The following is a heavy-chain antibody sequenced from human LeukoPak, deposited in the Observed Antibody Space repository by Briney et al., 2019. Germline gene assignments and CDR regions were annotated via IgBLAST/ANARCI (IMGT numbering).Heavy chain of an antibody. CDR3: AGRYCSSTSCYFHYYYGMDV. Sequence: PSETLSLTCAVYGGSFSGYYWSWIRQPPGKGLEWIGEINHSGSTNYNPSLQSRVTISVDTSKNQFSPKLSSVTAADTAVYYCAGRYCSSTSCYFHYYYGMDVWGKGTTVTVSS. CDR2: INHSGST. V-gene: IGHV4-34*01. J-gene: IGHJ6*04. CDR1: GGSFSGYY. D-gene: IGHD2-2*01.